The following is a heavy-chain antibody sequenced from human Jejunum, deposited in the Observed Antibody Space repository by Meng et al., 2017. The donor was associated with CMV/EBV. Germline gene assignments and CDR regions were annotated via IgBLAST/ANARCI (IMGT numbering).Heavy chain of an antibody. J-gene: IGHJ5*02. CDR1: FTFSKYW. CDR2: SNYDRTVT. Sequence: FTFSKYWMNWLRRSPGKDLVWVSRSNYDRTVTNNADSVKGRFTITRDNDKNTLFLQMNSLRAEDAAFYYCAKEAVFSSSSPFWSWGQGTLVTVSS. V-gene: IGHV3-74*01. CDR3: AKEAVFSSSSPFWS. D-gene: IGHD6-6*01.